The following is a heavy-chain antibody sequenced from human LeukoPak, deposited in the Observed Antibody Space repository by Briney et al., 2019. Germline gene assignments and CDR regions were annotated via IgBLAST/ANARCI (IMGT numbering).Heavy chain of an antibody. CDR1: GFTFRSYW. V-gene: IGHV3-7*03. CDR2: IKQDGSIK. Sequence: GGSLRLSCAASGFTFRSYWMSWVRQAPGKGLEWVANIKQDGSIKNYVDSAKGRFTISRDNAKNSLYLQMNSLRAEDTAVYYCAKLRSAYSFGGQGTLVTVSS. D-gene: IGHD1-26*01. CDR3: AKLRSAYSF. J-gene: IGHJ4*02.